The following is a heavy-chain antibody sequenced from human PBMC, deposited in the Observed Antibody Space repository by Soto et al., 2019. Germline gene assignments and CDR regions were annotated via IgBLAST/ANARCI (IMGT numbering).Heavy chain of an antibody. V-gene: IGHV1-18*01. CDR1: GYTFTSYG. D-gene: IGHD3-10*01. CDR2: INVYNGNT. Sequence: QVQRVQSGAEVKKPGALVKVSCKASGYTFTSYGISWVRQAPGQGLEWMGWINVYNGNTNYAQKLQGRVTMTTDTSTSTAYLDLRSLRSDDTAVYFCARDTSRGEYDYWGQGTLVTVSS. CDR3: ARDTSRGEYDY. J-gene: IGHJ4*02.